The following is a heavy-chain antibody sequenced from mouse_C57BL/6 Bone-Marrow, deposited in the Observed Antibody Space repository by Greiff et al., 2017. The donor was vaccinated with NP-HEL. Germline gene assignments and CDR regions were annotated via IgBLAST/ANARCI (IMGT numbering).Heavy chain of an antibody. CDR2: ISDGGSYT. CDR3: EREWLLPYYLDY. D-gene: IGHD2-3*01. CDR1: GFTFSSYA. V-gene: IGHV5-4*01. J-gene: IGHJ2*01. Sequence: DVLLVESGGGLVKPGGSLKLSCAASGFTFSSYAMSWVRQTPEKRLEWVATISDGGSYTYYPDNVKGRFTISRDNAKNNLYLQMSHLKPEDTAKYYGEREWLLPYYLDYGGQGTTLTVSS.